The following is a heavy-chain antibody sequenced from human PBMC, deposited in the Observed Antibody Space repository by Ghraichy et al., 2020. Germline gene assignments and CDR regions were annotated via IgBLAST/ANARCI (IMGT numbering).Heavy chain of an antibody. CDR3: ARHVRYHSGEDWFDP. D-gene: IGHD3-10*01. Sequence: GSLRLSCTVSGDSISSSNYYWGWIRQPPGKGLEWVGSICYSVATYYNPSVKSRVIISVDTSKNQFSLKLNSTTAADTAVYYCARHVRYHSGEDWFDPWGRGTLVTVSS. V-gene: IGHV4-39*01. CDR1: GDSISSSNYY. J-gene: IGHJ5*02. CDR2: ICYSVAT.